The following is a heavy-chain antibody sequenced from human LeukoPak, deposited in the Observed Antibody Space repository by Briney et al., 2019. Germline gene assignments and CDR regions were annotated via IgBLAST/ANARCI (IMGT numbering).Heavy chain of an antibody. CDR2: IYSGGST. J-gene: IGHJ6*02. V-gene: IGHV3-53*01. CDR3: ARDQVPDYDFWSGYLSSYGMDV. Sequence: GGSLRLSCAASGFTVSSNYMSWVRQAPGKGLEWVSVIYSGGSTYYADSVKGRLTISRDNSKNTLYLQMNSLRAEDTAVYYCARDQVPDYDFWSGYLSSYGMDVWGQGTTVTVSS. D-gene: IGHD3-3*01. CDR1: GFTVSSNY.